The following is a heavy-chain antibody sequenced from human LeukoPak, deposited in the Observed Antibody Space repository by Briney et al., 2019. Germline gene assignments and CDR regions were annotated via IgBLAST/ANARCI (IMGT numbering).Heavy chain of an antibody. J-gene: IGHJ6*03. V-gene: IGHV4-39*07. CDR1: GGSISTITYY. CDR2: MYYRGNT. Sequence: SETLSLTCTVSGGSISTITYYWGWIRQPPGKGLEWVGHMYYRGNTFYNPSLKSRVTISVDTSKNQFSLKLSSVTAADTAVYYCARADYSSTWSHDYYYMDVWGKGTTVTVSS. CDR3: ARADYSSTWSHDYYYMDV. D-gene: IGHD6-13*01.